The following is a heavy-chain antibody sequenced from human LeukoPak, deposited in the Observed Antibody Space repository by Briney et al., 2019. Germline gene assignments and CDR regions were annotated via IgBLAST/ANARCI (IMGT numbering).Heavy chain of an antibody. CDR3: ARDSYSGSYMDV. J-gene: IGHJ6*03. V-gene: IGHV4-59*12. CDR2: IYYSGST. Sequence: PSETLSLTCTVSGGSISSYYWSWIRQPPGKGLEWIGYIYYSGSTNYNPSLKSRVTISVDTSKNQFSLKLSSVTAADTAVYYCARDSYSGSYMDVWGKGTTVTVSS. CDR1: GGSISSYY. D-gene: IGHD1-26*01.